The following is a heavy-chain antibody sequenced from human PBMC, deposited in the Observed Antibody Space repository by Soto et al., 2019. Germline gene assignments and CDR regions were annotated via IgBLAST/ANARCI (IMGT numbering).Heavy chain of an antibody. CDR3: AREGSYSAYNFAHGIQLWSFDF. J-gene: IGHJ4*02. CDR1: GGSINTFY. CDR2: IFSSGST. D-gene: IGHD5-12*01. V-gene: IGHV4-4*07. Sequence: PSETLSLTCTVSGGSINTFYWSWVRQPAGKGLEWIERIFSSGSTSFNPSLESRVAMSVDTSKNHFSLNLSSVTAADMAVYYGAREGSYSAYNFAHGIQLWSFDFWGQGALVTVS.